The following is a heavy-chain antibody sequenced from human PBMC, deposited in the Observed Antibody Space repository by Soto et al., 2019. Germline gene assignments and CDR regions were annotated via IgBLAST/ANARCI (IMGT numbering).Heavy chain of an antibody. V-gene: IGHV4-59*12. J-gene: IGHJ4*02. CDR1: GGSISSYY. CDR3: TRDRDGLAY. Sequence: SETLSLTCAVSGGSISSYYWSWIRQPPGKGLEWIGYIYYSGSTNYADSVKGRFTISRDNAKNTLYLQMNSLRVEDATIYYCTRDRDGLAYWGQGTLVTVSS. CDR2: IYYSGST.